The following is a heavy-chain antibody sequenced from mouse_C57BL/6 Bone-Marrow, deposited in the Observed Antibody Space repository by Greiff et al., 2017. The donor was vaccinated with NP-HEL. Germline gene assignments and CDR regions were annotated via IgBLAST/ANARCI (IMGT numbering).Heavy chain of an antibody. Sequence: VQLQQSVAELVRPGDSVKLSCTASGFNIKNTYMHWVTQRPEPGLEWIGRIDPANGNTKYAPKFQGKAPITADTSSNTAYLQLSRLTSADTAIYSCAVKLRGEYFDYWGQGTTLTVSS. D-gene: IGHD3-2*02. CDR3: AVKLRGEYFDY. CDR2: IDPANGNT. V-gene: IGHV14-3*01. J-gene: IGHJ2*01. CDR1: GFNIKNTY.